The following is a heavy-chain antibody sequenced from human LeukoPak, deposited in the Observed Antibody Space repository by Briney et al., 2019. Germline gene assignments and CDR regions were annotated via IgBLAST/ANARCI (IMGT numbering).Heavy chain of an antibody. CDR3: ARGRAATVTTSAFGY. Sequence: GGSLRLSCAGSGFTFSSYAMSWVRQAPGKGLEWVSAISGSGGSTYYADSVKGWFTISRDNSKNTLYLQMNSLRAEDTAVYYCARGRAATVTTSAFGYWGQGTLVTVSS. CDR1: GFTFSSYA. J-gene: IGHJ4*02. D-gene: IGHD4-17*01. V-gene: IGHV3-23*01. CDR2: ISGSGGST.